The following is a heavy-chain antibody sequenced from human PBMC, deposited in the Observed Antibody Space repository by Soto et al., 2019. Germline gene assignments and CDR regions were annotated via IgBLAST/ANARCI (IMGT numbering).Heavy chain of an antibody. CDR1: GFTFSSYW. Sequence: EVQLVESGGGLVQPGGSLRLSCAASGFTFSSYWMSWVRQAPGKGLGWVANIKQDGSEKYYVDSVKGRFTISRDNAKNSLYLQMNSLRAEDTAVYYCARDIAVAANWFDPWGQGTLVTVSS. D-gene: IGHD6-19*01. V-gene: IGHV3-7*01. J-gene: IGHJ5*02. CDR2: IKQDGSEK. CDR3: ARDIAVAANWFDP.